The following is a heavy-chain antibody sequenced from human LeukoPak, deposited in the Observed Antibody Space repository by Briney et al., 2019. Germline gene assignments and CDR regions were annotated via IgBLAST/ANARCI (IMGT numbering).Heavy chain of an antibody. J-gene: IGHJ4*02. CDR1: GGSISSGGYS. CDR3: ARAPGIQLWLPDY. D-gene: IGHD5-18*01. Sequence: PSETLSLTCAVSGGSISSGGYSWSWIRQPPGQGLEWIGYIYHSGSTYYNPSLKSRVTISVDRSKNQFSLKLSSVTAADTAVYYCARAPGIQLWLPDYWGQGTLVTVSS. CDR2: IYHSGST. V-gene: IGHV4-30-2*01.